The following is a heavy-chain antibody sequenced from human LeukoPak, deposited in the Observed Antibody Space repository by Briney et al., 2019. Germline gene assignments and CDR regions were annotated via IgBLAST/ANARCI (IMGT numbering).Heavy chain of an antibody. V-gene: IGHV5-51*01. J-gene: IGHJ1*01. CDR3: ARSPCGGDCYSGHFQH. D-gene: IGHD2-21*02. CDR2: IYAGDSDT. CDR1: GYTFTTYW. Sequence: GESLKISCQGSGYTFTTYWIGWVRQMPGKGLEWMGIIYAGDSDTRYSPSSQGQVTISADKSISTAYLQWSSLKASDTAMYYCARSPCGGDCYSGHFQHWGQGTLVTVSS.